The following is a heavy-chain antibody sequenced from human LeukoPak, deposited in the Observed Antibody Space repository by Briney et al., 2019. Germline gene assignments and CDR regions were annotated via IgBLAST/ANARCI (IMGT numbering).Heavy chain of an antibody. V-gene: IGHV3-23*01. CDR3: AKERAYYYGSGSYLS. CDR2: ISGSGGST. CDR1: GFTFSSYG. D-gene: IGHD3-10*01. Sequence: QPGGTLRLSCAASGFTFSSYGMSWVRQAPGKGLEWVSAISGSGGSTYYADSVKGRFTISRDNSKNTLYLQMNSLRAEDTAVYYCAKERAYYYGSGSYLSWGQGTLVTVSS. J-gene: IGHJ5*02.